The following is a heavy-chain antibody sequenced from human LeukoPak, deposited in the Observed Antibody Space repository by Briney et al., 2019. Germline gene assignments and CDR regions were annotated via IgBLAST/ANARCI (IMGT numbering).Heavy chain of an antibody. CDR3: ARELDGY. Sequence: PSETLSLTCSVSGGSISGYYWNWIRQSPEKGLEWIGYIHYSGTTKYNPSLKSRVTISVDTSKNQVSLKLNSVTAADTAVYFCARELDGYWSQGTLVTVSS. D-gene: IGHD5-24*01. CDR1: GGSISGYY. V-gene: IGHV4-59*01. J-gene: IGHJ4*02. CDR2: IHYSGTT.